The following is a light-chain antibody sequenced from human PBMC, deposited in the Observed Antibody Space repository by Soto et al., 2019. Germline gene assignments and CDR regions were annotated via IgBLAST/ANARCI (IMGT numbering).Light chain of an antibody. J-gene: IGKJ1*01. Sequence: DIHMTQSPSTLSASVGDRVTITCRASQNINSWLAWYQQKPGKAPKLLIYEASSLEKGVPARFGGSGSGTAFTLTISSLQPYDFATYYCQQYNVYSWTFGQGTKVEIK. CDR3: QQYNVYSWT. V-gene: IGKV1-5*03. CDR1: QNINSW. CDR2: EAS.